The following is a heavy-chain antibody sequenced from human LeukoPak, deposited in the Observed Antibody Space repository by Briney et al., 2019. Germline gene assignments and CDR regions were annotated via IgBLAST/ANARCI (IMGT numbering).Heavy chain of an antibody. D-gene: IGHD5-12*01. CDR1: GGTFASHA. V-gene: IGHV1-69*05. CDR2: IIPIFGTA. CDR3: ASLLYSGYEPNDAFDI. Sequence: SVKVSCKASGGTFASHAISWVRQAPGQGLEWMGGIIPIFGTANYAQKFQGRVTITTDGSTNTAYMELSSLRSEKTAVYHCASLLYSGYEPNDAFDIWGQGTMVTVSS. J-gene: IGHJ3*02.